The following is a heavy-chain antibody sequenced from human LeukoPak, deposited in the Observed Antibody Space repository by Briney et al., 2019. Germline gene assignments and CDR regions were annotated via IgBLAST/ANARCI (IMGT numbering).Heavy chain of an antibody. CDR3: ARRGTSSSWAHFDY. D-gene: IGHD6-13*01. J-gene: IGHJ4*02. V-gene: IGHV3-7*05. Sequence: PGGSLRLSCAASGFIFSTYWLTWVRQAPGKGLECVANINQDGSEIYYVDSVQGRFTISRDNVKNSLYLQMNSLGAEDTAVYYCARRGTSSSWAHFDYWGQGTLVTVSS. CDR1: GFIFSTYW. CDR2: INQDGSEI.